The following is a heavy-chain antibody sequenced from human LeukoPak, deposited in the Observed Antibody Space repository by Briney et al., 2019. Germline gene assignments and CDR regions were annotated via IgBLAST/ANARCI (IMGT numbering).Heavy chain of an antibody. J-gene: IGHJ4*02. CDR1: GFTFSSYG. CDR2: IWYDGSNK. CDR3: ARDRGGSSSGWYFDY. Sequence: PGRSLRLSCAASGFTFSSYGMHWVRQAPGKGLEWVAVIWYDGSNKYYADSVKGRFTISRDNSKNTLYLQMNSLRAEDTAVYYCARDRGGSSSGWYFDYWGQGTLVTVSS. V-gene: IGHV3-33*01. D-gene: IGHD6-19*01.